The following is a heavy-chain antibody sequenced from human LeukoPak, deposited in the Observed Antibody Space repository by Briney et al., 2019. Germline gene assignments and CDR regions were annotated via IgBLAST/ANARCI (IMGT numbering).Heavy chain of an antibody. Sequence: PSETLSLTCTVSGVPISSYYWSWIRQPAGKGLEWIGRIHTSGSTNYNPSLKSRVTISVDTSKNQFSLKLSSVTAADTAMYYCARDRPNVDSTGYYSRHDAFDIWGQGTIVTVSS. CDR1: GVPISSYY. J-gene: IGHJ3*02. CDR3: ARDRPNVDSTGYYSRHDAFDI. CDR2: IHTSGST. V-gene: IGHV4-4*07. D-gene: IGHD3-22*01.